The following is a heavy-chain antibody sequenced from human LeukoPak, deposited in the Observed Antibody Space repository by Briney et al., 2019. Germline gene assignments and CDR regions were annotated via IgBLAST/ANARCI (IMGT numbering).Heavy chain of an antibody. V-gene: IGHV1-69*13. D-gene: IGHD6-13*01. CDR2: IIPIFGTA. CDR1: GGTFSSYA. Sequence: GASVKVSCKASGGTFSSYAISWVRQAPGQGLEWMGGIIPIFGTANYAQKFQGRVTITADESTSRAYMELSSLRSEDTAVYYCACYQAAAGKGGGLDYYYYMDVWGKGTPVTISS. J-gene: IGHJ6*03. CDR3: ACYQAAAGKGGGLDYYYYMDV.